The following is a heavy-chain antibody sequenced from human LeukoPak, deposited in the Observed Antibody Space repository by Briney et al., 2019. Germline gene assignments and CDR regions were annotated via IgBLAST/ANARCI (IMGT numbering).Heavy chain of an antibody. CDR2: ISWNSGSI. CDR3: ATHGANDDAFDI. Sequence: RTGGSLRLSCAASGFTFDDYARHWVRQAPGKGLEWVSGISWNSGSIGYADSVKGRFTISRDNAKNSLYLQMNSLTAEDTALYYCATHGANDDAFDIWGQGTMVTVSS. J-gene: IGHJ3*02. D-gene: IGHD1-1*01. CDR1: GFTFDDYA. V-gene: IGHV3-9*01.